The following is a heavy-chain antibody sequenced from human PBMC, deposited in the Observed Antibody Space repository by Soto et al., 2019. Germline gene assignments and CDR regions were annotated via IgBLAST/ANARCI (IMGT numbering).Heavy chain of an antibody. V-gene: IGHV3-53*01. Sequence: GGSLRLSCATSGFTVSSNSMSWVRQAPGKGLEWVSLIYTDGGTYYGDSVKGRFTISRDTSKNTLSLQMTSLRADDTAVYYCARDNSMLGAPFHYWGQGTLVTVSS. D-gene: IGHD3-16*01. J-gene: IGHJ4*02. CDR3: ARDNSMLGAPFHY. CDR2: IYTDGGT. CDR1: GFTVSSNS.